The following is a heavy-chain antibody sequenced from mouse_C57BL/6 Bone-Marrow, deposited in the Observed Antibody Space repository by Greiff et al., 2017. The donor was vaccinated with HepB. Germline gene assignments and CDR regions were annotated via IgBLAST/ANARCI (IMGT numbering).Heavy chain of an antibody. D-gene: IGHD1-1*01. V-gene: IGHV1-26*01. Sequence: VQLQQSGPELVKPGASVKISCKASGYTFTDYYMNWVKQSNGKSLEWIGDINPNNGGTSYNQKFKGKATLTVDKSSSTAYMELRSLTSEDSAVYYCARENYGSRYYFDYWGQGTTLTVSS. CDR1: GYTFTDYY. CDR3: ARENYGSRYYFDY. CDR2: INPNNGGT. J-gene: IGHJ2*01.